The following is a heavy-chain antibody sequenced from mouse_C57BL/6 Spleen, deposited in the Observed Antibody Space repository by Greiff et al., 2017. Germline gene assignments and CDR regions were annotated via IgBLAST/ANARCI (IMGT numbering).Heavy chain of an antibody. CDR2: INPNYGTT. CDR3: TSEDREAMDY. CDR1: GYSFTDYN. J-gene: IGHJ4*01. Sequence: EVKLQQSGPELVKPGASLKISCKASGYSFTDYNMNWVQQSNGKSLEWIGVINPNYGTTSYNQKFKGKATLTVDQSSSTAYMQLNNLTSEDSAVYYCTSEDREAMDYWGQGTSVTVSS. V-gene: IGHV1-39*01.